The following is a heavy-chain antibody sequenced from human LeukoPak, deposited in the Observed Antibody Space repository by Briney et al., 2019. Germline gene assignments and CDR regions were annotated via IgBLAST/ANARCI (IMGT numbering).Heavy chain of an antibody. V-gene: IGHV4-61*02. J-gene: IGHJ4*02. CDR1: GGSISSGSYY. Sequence: PSETLSLTXTVSGGSISSGSYYWSWIRQPAGKGLEWIGRIYTSGSTNYNPSLKSRVTISVDTSKNQFSLKLSSVTAADTAVYYCVRASLSGYGFDYWGRGTLVTVSS. CDR3: VRASLSGYGFDY. CDR2: IYTSGST. D-gene: IGHD2-2*01.